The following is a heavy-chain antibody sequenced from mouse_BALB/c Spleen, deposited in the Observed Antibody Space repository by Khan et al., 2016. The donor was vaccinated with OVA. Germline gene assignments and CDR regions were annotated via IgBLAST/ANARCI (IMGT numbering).Heavy chain of an antibody. CDR1: GYTFPDYE. CDR3: TRSTFAY. J-gene: IGHJ3*01. Sequence: QFRLQQSGAELVRPGASVTLSCKASGYTFPDYELHWVKQTPVHGLEWIGVIDPKTGVTAYNQKFKGKATLTADKSSSTAYMELRSLTSEDSAVYYCTRSTFAYWGQGTLVTVSA. CDR2: IDPKTGVT. V-gene: IGHV1-15*01.